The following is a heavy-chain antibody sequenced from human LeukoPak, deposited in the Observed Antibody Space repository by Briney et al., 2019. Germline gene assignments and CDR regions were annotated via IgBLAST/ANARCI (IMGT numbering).Heavy chain of an antibody. CDR2: ISSDSNYI. J-gene: IGHJ6*02. CDR3: ARVAFGLYVMDV. D-gene: IGHD3-16*01. CDR1: GFTFSTCS. V-gene: IGHV3-21*01. Sequence: GSLRLSCAASGFTFSTCSMNWVRQAPGKGLEWVSSISSDSNYIYYADSLKGRFTISRDNAKNSLYLQMISLRAEDTAVYYCARVAFGLYVMDVWGQGTTVTVSS.